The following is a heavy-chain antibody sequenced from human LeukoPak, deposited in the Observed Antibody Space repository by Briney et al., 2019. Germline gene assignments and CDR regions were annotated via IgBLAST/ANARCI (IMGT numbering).Heavy chain of an antibody. V-gene: IGHV4-59*01. CDR3: ARSGNNYYDSSGYYPYFDY. J-gene: IGHJ4*02. CDR1: GGSISSYY. CDR2: IYYSGST. Sequence: SETLSLTCTVSGGSISSYYWSWIRQPPGKGLEWIGYIYYSGSTNYNPSLKSRVTISVDTSKNQFSLKLSSVTAADTAVYYCARSGNNYYDSSGYYPYFDYWGQGTLVTVSS. D-gene: IGHD3-22*01.